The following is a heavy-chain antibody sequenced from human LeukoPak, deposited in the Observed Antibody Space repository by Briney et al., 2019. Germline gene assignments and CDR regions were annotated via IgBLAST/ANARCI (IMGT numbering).Heavy chain of an antibody. J-gene: IGHJ4*02. D-gene: IGHD6-6*01. V-gene: IGHV4-59*01. CDR3: ARGTRSSSWGVY. Sequence: MSSETLSLTCTVSGGSISSYYWSWIRQPPGKGLEWIEYIYYTGSTNYNPSLKSRVTISVDTSKNQFSLKLSSVTAADTAVYYCARGTRSSSWGVYWGQGTLVTVSS. CDR2: IYYTGST. CDR1: GGSISSYY.